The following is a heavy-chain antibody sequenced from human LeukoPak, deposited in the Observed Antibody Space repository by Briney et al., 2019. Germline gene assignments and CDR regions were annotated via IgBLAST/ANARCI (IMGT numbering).Heavy chain of an antibody. Sequence: GRSLRLSCSASGFTFGDYAMSWVRQAPGKGLEWVSYISSSSNTIYYADSVKGRFTISRDNAKNSLYLQMNSLRDEDTAVYYCARAICGGDCFGLGDWGQGTLVTVSS. CDR2: ISSSSNTI. J-gene: IGHJ4*02. CDR1: GFTFGDYA. CDR3: ARAICGGDCFGLGD. V-gene: IGHV3-48*02. D-gene: IGHD2-21*02.